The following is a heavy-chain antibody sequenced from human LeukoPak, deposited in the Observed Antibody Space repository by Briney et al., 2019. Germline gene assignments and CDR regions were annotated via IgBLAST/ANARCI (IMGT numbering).Heavy chain of an antibody. CDR3: ASDQAGSVNSFDP. Sequence: ASVKVSCXASGNTFTAYYIHWVRQALGQGLEWMGRINPNSGGTDYAQNFRGRVTLTRDTSISTAYMDLTRLRSDDTAVYYCASDQAGSVNSFDPWGQGTLVTVSS. J-gene: IGHJ5*02. CDR2: INPNSGGT. CDR1: GNTFTAYY. V-gene: IGHV1-2*06.